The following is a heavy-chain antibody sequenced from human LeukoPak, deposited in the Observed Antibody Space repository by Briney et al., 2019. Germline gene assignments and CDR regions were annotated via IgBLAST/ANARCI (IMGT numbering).Heavy chain of an antibody. CDR3: ATDLLAAAADY. CDR1: GYTLTELS. V-gene: IGHV1-24*01. J-gene: IGHJ4*02. CDR2: FDPEDGET. Sequence: ASVKVSFKVSGYTLTELSMHWVRQAPGKGLEWMGGFDPEDGETIYAQKFQGRVTMTEDTSTDTAYKELSSLRSEDTGVYYCATDLLAAAADYWGQGTLVTVSS. D-gene: IGHD6-13*01.